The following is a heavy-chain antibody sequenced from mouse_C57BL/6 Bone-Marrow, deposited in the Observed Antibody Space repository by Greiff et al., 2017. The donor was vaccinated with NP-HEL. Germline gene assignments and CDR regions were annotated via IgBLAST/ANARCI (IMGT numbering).Heavy chain of an antibody. CDR3: ARELRLTFAY. V-gene: IGHV1-64*01. D-gene: IGHD3-2*02. CDR2: IHPNSGST. CDR1: GYTFTSYW. Sequence: VQLQQPGAELVKPGASVKLSCKASGYTFTSYWMHWVKQRPGQGLEWIGMIHPNSGSTNYNEKFKSKATLTVDKSSSTAYMQLSSLTSVDSAVYYCARELRLTFAYWGQGTLVTVSA. J-gene: IGHJ3*01.